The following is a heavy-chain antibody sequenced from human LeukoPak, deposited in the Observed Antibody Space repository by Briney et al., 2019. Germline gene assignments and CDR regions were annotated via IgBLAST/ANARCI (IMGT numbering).Heavy chain of an antibody. Sequence: SETLSPTCAVYGGSFSGYYWSWIRQPPGKGLEWIGEINHSGSTNYNPSLKSRVTISVDTSKNQFSLKLSSVTAADTAVYYCASRPGYSYGYGFDYWGQGTLVTVSS. J-gene: IGHJ4*02. CDR1: GGSFSGYY. CDR3: ASRPGYSYGYGFDY. CDR2: INHSGST. D-gene: IGHD5-18*01. V-gene: IGHV4-34*01.